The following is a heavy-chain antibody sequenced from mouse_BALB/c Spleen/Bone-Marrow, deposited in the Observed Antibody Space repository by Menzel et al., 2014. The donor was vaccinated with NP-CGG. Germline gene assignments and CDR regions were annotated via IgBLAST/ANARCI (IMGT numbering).Heavy chain of an antibody. J-gene: IGHJ1*01. V-gene: IGHV7-3*02. D-gene: IGHD1-2*01. Sequence: EVMLVESGGGLVQPGGSLGLSCATSGFTFTDYYMSWVRQPPGKAFEWLGFIRNKANGYTTEYSASVKGRFTISRDNSQSILYLQMNTLRAEDSATYYCARDNYYGYHWYFDVWGAGTTVTVSS. CDR1: GFTFTDYY. CDR3: ARDNYYGYHWYFDV. CDR2: IRNKANGYTT.